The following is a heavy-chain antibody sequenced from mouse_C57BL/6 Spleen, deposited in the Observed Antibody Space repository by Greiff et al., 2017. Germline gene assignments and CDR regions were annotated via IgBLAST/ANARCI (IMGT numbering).Heavy chain of an antibody. J-gene: IGHJ4*01. CDR2: FHPYNDDT. D-gene: IGHD1-1*01. CDR3: ARGGYGSSPYYAMDY. V-gene: IGHV1-47*01. Sequence: QVHVKQSGAELVKPGASVKMSCKASGYTFTTYPIEWMKQNHGKSLEWIGNFHPYNDDTKYNEKFKGKATLTVEKSSSTVYLELSRLTSDDSAVYYCARGGYGSSPYYAMDYWGQGTSVTVSS. CDR1: GYTFTTYP.